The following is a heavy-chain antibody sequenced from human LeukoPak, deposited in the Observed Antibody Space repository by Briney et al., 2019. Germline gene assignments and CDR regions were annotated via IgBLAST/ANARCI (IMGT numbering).Heavy chain of an antibody. D-gene: IGHD5-24*01. CDR1: GFTFSSYG. CDR2: IRYDGSNK. V-gene: IGHV3-30*02. Sequence: GGSLRLSCAAYGFTFSSYGMHWVRQAPGKGLECVAFIRYDGSNKYYADSVKGRFTISRDNSKNTLYLQMNSLRAEDTAVYYCAKFSADGYYFDYWGQGTLVTVSS. J-gene: IGHJ4*02. CDR3: AKFSADGYYFDY.